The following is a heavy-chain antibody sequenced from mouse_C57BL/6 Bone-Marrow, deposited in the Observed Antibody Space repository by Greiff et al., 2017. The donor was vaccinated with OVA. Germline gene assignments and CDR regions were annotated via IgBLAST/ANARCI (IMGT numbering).Heavy chain of an antibody. CDR1: GYTFTNYW. CDR2: IYPGGGYT. CDR3: ALYYGSSYIAMDY. V-gene: IGHV1-63*01. Sequence: VQLQQSGAELVRPGTSVKMSCKASGYTFTNYWIGWAKQRPGHGLEWIGDIYPGGGYTNYNEKFKGKAPLTADKSSSSAYMQFSSLTSEDSAIYYGALYYGSSYIAMDYWGQGTSVTVSS. J-gene: IGHJ4*01. D-gene: IGHD1-1*01.